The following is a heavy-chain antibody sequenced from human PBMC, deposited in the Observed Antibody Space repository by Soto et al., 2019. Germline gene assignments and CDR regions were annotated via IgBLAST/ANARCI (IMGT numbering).Heavy chain of an antibody. J-gene: IGHJ6*02. D-gene: IGHD1-26*01. CDR2: IDDSGVGT. CDR3: VKGQSSTWSQTGGMDV. Sequence: EVQLLESGGGLVQPGGSLRLSCAASGFTFSTYAMTWVRQAPGKGLEWVSGIDDSGVGTYYADSVKGRLTISRDNSKNTLYLQMGSLRAEDTAIYYCVKGQSSTWSQTGGMDVWGQGTTVTDSS. CDR1: GFTFSTYA. V-gene: IGHV3-23*01.